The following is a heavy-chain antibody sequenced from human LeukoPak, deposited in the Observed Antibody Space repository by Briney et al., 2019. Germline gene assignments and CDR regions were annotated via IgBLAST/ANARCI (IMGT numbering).Heavy chain of an antibody. CDR1: GFTFSSYA. Sequence: SGGSLRLSCAASGFTFSSYAMHWVRQAPGKGLEWVAVISYDGSNKYYADSVKGRFTISRDNSKNTLYLQMNSLRAEDTAVYYCAKDPPGGIFVVVVAAADAFDIWGQGTMVTVSS. D-gene: IGHD2-15*01. J-gene: IGHJ3*02. V-gene: IGHV3-30-3*01. CDR2: ISYDGSNK. CDR3: AKDPPGGIFVVVVAAADAFDI.